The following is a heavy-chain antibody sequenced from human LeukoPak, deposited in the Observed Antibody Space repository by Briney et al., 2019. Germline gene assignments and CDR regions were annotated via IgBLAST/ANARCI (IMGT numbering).Heavy chain of an antibody. CDR1: GYSISSGYY. J-gene: IGHJ4*02. V-gene: IGHV4-38-2*01. D-gene: IGHD4-17*01. CDR3: ARHREYGDYAVPMDY. CDR2: IYHSGST. Sequence: PSETLSLTCAVSGYSISSGYYLGWIRHPPGKGLEWIGSIYHSGSTYYNPSLKSRVTISVDTSKNQYSLKLSSVTAADTAVYYCARHREYGDYAVPMDYWGQGSVVTVSS.